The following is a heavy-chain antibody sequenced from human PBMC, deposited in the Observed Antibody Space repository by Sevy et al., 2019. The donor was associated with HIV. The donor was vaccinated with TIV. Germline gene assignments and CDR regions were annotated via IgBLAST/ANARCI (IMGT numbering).Heavy chain of an antibody. J-gene: IGHJ4*02. CDR1: GFTFSDYG. CDR2: ISYDGSNK. CDR3: AKVIVGGYTYGHLDN. D-gene: IGHD5-18*01. Sequence: GGSLRLSCAGPGFTFSDYGMHWVRQAPGKGLEWVAVISYDGSNKYYAESVMGRFTVSRDNSKNTLYLQVSSLRAEDTAVYYCAKVIVGGYTYGHLDNWGQGTLVTVSS. V-gene: IGHV3-30*18.